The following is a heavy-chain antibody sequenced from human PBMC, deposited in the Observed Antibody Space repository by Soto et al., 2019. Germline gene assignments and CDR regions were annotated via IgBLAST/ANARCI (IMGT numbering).Heavy chain of an antibody. CDR2: IWYDGSNK. CDR1: GFTFSSYG. Sequence: GWSLRLSCASSGFTFSSYGMHWVRQAPGKGLEWVAVIWYDGSNKYYADSVKGRFTISRDNSKNTLYLQMNSLRAEDTAVYYCARDSRYDFWSGYPSVSWFDPWGQGTLVTVSS. V-gene: IGHV3-33*01. CDR3: ARDSRYDFWSGYPSVSWFDP. J-gene: IGHJ5*02. D-gene: IGHD3-3*01.